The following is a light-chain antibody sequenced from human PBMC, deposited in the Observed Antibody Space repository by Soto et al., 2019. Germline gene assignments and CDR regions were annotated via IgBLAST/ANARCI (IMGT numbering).Light chain of an antibody. CDR1: QTIRNY. J-gene: IGKJ4*01. V-gene: IGKV1-27*01. CDR3: QKYNSPSHT. Sequence: DIQMTQSPSSLSASVGDRVTITCRASQTIRNYLAWYQQKPGTVPKLLISAASTLQSGVPVRFSGSGSGTELILTISRLQPEDVATYYCQKYNSPSHTFGGGTKVEIK. CDR2: AAS.